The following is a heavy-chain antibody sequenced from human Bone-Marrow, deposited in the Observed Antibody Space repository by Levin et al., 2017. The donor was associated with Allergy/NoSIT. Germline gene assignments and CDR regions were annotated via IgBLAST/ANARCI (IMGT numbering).Heavy chain of an antibody. V-gene: IGHV1-2*02. CDR1: GYMFSGYF. CDR2: INPNSGGT. Sequence: ASVKVSCKASGYMFSGYFIHWVRQAPGQGLEWMGWINPNSGGTNYAQKFQGRVTMTRDTSISTVYMDLTRLTSDDTAVYYCAREDTAMILAWDYWGQGTLVAVSS. J-gene: IGHJ4*02. D-gene: IGHD5-18*01. CDR3: AREDTAMILAWDY.